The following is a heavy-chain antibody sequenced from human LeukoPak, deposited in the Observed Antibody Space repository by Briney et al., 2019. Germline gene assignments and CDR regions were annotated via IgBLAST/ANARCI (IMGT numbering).Heavy chain of an antibody. CDR2: IYYSGST. CDR1: GGSISSYY. V-gene: IGHV4-59*12. Sequence: SETLSLTCTVSGGSISSYYWSWIRQPPGKGLEWIGYIYYSGSTNYNPSLKSRVTISVDTSKNQFSLKLSSVTAADTAVYYCARDPIAAAGTPPHYWGQGTLVTVSS. CDR3: ARDPIAAAGTPPHY. J-gene: IGHJ4*02. D-gene: IGHD6-13*01.